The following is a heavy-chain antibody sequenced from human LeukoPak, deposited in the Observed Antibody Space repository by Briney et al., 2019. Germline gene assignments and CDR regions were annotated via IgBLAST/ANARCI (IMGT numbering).Heavy chain of an antibody. CDR2: IIPIFGTA. D-gene: IGHD3-3*01. Sequence: SVTVSCTASGGTFSSYAISWVRQAPGQGLEWMGGIIPIFGTANYAQKFQGRVTITADESTSTAYMELSSLRSEDTAVYYCATGQYYDFWSGFDYWGQGTLVTVSS. J-gene: IGHJ4*02. V-gene: IGHV1-69*13. CDR3: ATGQYYDFWSGFDY. CDR1: GGTFSSYA.